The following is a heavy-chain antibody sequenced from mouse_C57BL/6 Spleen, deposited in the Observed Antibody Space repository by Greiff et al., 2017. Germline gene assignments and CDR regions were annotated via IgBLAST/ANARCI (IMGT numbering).Heavy chain of an antibody. Sequence: QVQLQQSGAELVKPGASVKISCKASGYAFSSYWMNWVKQRPGKGLEWIGQIYPGDGDTNYNGKFKGKATLTADKSSSTAYMQLSSLTSEDSAVYFCARSGDYDEDYARDYWGQGTSVTVSS. CDR3: ARSGDYDEDYARDY. V-gene: IGHV1-80*01. J-gene: IGHJ4*01. D-gene: IGHD2-4*01. CDR2: IYPGDGDT. CDR1: GYAFSSYW.